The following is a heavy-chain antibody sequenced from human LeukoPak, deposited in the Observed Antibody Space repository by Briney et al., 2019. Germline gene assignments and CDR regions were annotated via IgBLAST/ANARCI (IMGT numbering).Heavy chain of an antibody. CDR3: AREKLSFFDSSGYFDY. D-gene: IGHD3-22*01. J-gene: IGHJ4*02. CDR2: ISSSGSAI. V-gene: IGHV3-48*03. CDR1: GFTFSSYE. Sequence: GGSRRLSCAASGFTFSSYEMNWVRQAPGKGLEWVSFISSSGSAIHYADSVRGRFTISRDNAKNSLYLQMSRLRAEDTAVYYCAREKLSFFDSSGYFDYWGQGTLVTVSS.